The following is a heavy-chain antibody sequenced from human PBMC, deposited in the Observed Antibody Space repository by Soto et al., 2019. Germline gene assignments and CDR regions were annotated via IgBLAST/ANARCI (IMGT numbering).Heavy chain of an antibody. CDR2: ILNDASGH. Sequence: QVQLVESGGGVVQPGTSLRLSCAASGFTFSRHGMHWVRQTPGKGLERLAVILNDASGHWYADSVKSRFTISRDNFENTLYLQMNGLRLEATAMYYCARDDDYPDNGFDYWGQGTLVTVSS. V-gene: IGHV3-33*01. CDR3: ARDDDYPDNGFDY. CDR1: GFTFSRHG. J-gene: IGHJ4*02. D-gene: IGHD4-17*01.